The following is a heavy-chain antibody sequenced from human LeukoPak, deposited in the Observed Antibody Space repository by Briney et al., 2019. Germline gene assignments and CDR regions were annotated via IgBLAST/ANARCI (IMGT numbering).Heavy chain of an antibody. D-gene: IGHD1-26*01. Sequence: SETLSLTCAVSGGSISSGSCYWSWIRQPAGKGLEWIGRIYTSGSTNYNPSLKSRVTISVDTSKNQFSLKLSSVTAADTAVYYCARDPEKSYYFDYWGQGTLVTVSS. J-gene: IGHJ4*02. CDR2: IYTSGST. CDR1: GGSISSGSCY. V-gene: IGHV4-61*02. CDR3: ARDPEKSYYFDY.